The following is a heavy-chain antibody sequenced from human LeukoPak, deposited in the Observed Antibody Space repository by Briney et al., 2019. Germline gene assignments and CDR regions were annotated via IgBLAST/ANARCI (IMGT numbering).Heavy chain of an antibody. CDR3: AKHQCTSNRCYSFYYYGMDV. CDR1: GGSIATSEYY. D-gene: IGHD2-2*02. J-gene: IGHJ6*02. CDR2: IYHSWST. V-gene: IGHV4-39*01. Sequence: SETLSLTCTVSGGSIATSEYYWGWIRQAPGKGLEWIGSIYHSWSTYYNPSLKSRITISVDTSKNQFSLNLSSVTAADTAVYYCAKHQCTSNRCYSFYYYGMDVWGQGTLVTVTS.